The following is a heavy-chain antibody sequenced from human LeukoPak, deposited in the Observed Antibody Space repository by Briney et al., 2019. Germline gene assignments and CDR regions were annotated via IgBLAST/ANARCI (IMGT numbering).Heavy chain of an antibody. V-gene: IGHV1-2*02. J-gene: IGHJ3*02. CDR3: ARPYYDFWSGSLPHAFDI. D-gene: IGHD3-3*01. CDR2: INPNSGGT. Sequence: ASVKVSCKASGYTFTGYYMHWVRQAPGQGLEWMGWINPNSGGTNYAQKFQGRVTMTRDTSISTAYMELSRLRSEDTAVYYCARPYYDFWSGSLPHAFDIWGQGTMVTVSS. CDR1: GYTFTGYY.